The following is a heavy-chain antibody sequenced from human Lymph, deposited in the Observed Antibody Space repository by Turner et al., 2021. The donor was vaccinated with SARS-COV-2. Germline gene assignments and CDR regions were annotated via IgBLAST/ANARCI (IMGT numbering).Heavy chain of an antibody. J-gene: IGHJ3*02. CDR1: GGTFSTYV. CDR3: ARRHSGNYDAFDI. Sequence: QVQLVQSGAEVKKPGSSVKVSCKASGGTFSTYVISWVRQAPGQGLEWMGGISPILGIANYAQKFQGRVTITEDKSTSTAYMELSSLRSEDTAVYHCARRHSGNYDAFDIWGQGTMVTVSS. V-gene: IGHV1-69*10. CDR2: ISPILGIA. D-gene: IGHD1-26*01.